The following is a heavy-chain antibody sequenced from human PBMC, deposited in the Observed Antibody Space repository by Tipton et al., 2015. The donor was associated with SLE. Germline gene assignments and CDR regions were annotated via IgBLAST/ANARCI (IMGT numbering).Heavy chain of an antibody. J-gene: IGHJ6*03. D-gene: IGHD3-10*01. V-gene: IGHV4-31*03. Sequence: TLSLTCSVSNGSFTSSNYYWSWVRQVPGKGLSSLQWIGHIDYSGNTYYSSSLKSRVSISFDTSKSHFYLQLRSVTGADTALYYCARVEGRYRGFLDYYFMDVWGKGTTVTVSS. CDR1: NGSFTSSNYY. CDR2: IDYSGNT. CDR3: ARVEGRYRGFLDYYFMDV.